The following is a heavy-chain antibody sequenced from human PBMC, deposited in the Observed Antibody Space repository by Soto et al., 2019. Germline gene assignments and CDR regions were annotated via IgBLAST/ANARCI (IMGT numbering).Heavy chain of an antibody. V-gene: IGHV4-31*03. CDR1: GGSISSGGYY. CDR3: ARDRPTVGATYAFDI. J-gene: IGHJ3*02. CDR2: IYYSGST. Sequence: QVQLQESGPGLVKPSQTLSLTCTVSGGSISSGGYYWSWIRQHPGKGLEWIGYIYYSGSTYYNPALKSRVTINADTSKNQFSLKLSSVTAADTAVYYCARDRPTVGATYAFDIWGQGTMLTVSS. D-gene: IGHD1-26*01.